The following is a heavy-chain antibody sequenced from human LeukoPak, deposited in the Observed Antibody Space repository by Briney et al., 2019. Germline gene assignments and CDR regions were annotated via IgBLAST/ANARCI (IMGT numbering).Heavy chain of an antibody. CDR2: IYHSGST. D-gene: IGHD3-9*01. Sequence: SETLSLTCTVSDASISSRYWSWIRQPPGKGLEWIGYIYHSGSTYYNPSLKSRVTISVDRSKNQFSLKLSSVTAADTAVYYCARGRTYYDIFTDLDYWGQGTLVTVSS. V-gene: IGHV4-59*11. CDR1: DASISSRY. CDR3: ARGRTYYDIFTDLDY. J-gene: IGHJ4*02.